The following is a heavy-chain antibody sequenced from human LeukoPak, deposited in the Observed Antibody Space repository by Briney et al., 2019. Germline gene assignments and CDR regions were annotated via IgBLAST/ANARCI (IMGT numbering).Heavy chain of an antibody. Sequence: GGSLRLSCAASGFTFSSYTMSWVRQAPGKGLEWVSIISGSGDYKYHADSVKGRFTISRDNSKNTLYLQMNSLRGEDTAVYYCAKHLNFDYDYWGQGTLVTVSS. D-gene: IGHD4-11*01. J-gene: IGHJ4*02. CDR3: AKHLNFDYDY. CDR2: ISGSGDYK. CDR1: GFTFSSYT. V-gene: IGHV3-23*01.